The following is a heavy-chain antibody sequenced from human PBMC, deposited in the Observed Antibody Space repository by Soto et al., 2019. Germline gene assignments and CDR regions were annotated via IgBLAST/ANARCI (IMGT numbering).Heavy chain of an antibody. V-gene: IGHV4-34*01. CDR2: INHSGST. Sequence: SETLSLTCAVYGGSFSGYYWSWIRQPPGKGLEWIGEINHSGSTNYNPSLKSRVTISVDTSKNQFSLKLSSVTAADTAVYYCAGNKIAARRGSDFDYWGQGTLVTVSS. J-gene: IGHJ4*02. D-gene: IGHD6-6*01. CDR1: GGSFSGYY. CDR3: AGNKIAARRGSDFDY.